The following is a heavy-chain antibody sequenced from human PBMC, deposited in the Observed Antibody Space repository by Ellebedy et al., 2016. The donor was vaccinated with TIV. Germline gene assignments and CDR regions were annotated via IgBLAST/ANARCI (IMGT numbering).Heavy chain of an antibody. D-gene: IGHD6-19*01. Sequence: GESLKISCAASGFTFSSYWIHWVRQAPGKGLEWVSVIYSCGSTYYADSVKGRFTISRDNSKNTLYLQMNSLRAEDTAVYYCARDNSSGWYWGVFDYWGQGTLVTVSS. V-gene: IGHV3-66*03. CDR3: ARDNSSGWYWGVFDY. J-gene: IGHJ4*02. CDR1: GFTFSSYW. CDR2: IYSCGST.